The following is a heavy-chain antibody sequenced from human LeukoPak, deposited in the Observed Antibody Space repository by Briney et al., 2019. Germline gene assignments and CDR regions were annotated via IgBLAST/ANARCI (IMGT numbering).Heavy chain of an antibody. D-gene: IGHD2-2*01. V-gene: IGHV3-72*01. CDR1: GFTFSSNH. CDR3: ARVRYCSSTTCRGAFDI. CDR2: TRNKANSYTT. J-gene: IGHJ3*02. Sequence: GGSLRLSCAASGFTFSSNHMSWVRQAPGKGLEWVGRTRNKANSYTTEYAASVRGRFTISRDESESSLYLQMNSLKTEDTAMYYCARVRYCSSTTCRGAFDIWGQGTMVTVSS.